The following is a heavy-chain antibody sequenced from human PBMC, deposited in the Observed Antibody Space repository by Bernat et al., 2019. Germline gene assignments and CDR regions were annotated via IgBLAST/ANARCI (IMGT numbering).Heavy chain of an antibody. V-gene: IGHV4-34*01. D-gene: IGHD2-8*02. CDR2: INHSGIT. CDR1: GGSFSDYY. CDR3: ARRVSDTEYYYYHLYV. Sequence: QVQLQQWGAGLLKPSETLSLTCAVYGGSFSDYYWTWIRQPPGKGLEWIGEINHSGITNYNPYLRSRVTISRDTAKNQVYLKLNSVTAADTAVYYCARRVSDTEYYYYHLYVWGKGTTVTVSS. J-gene: IGHJ6*03.